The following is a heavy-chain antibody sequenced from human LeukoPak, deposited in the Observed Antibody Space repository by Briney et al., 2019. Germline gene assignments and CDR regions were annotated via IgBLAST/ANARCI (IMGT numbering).Heavy chain of an antibody. CDR2: IYPADSDI. CDR1: GYSITNYW. CDR3: ARQEYCSGGSCYTWFDP. J-gene: IGHJ5*02. Sequence: GESLKISCQGSGYSITNYWIAWVRQMPEKGLEWMGIIYPADSDIRYSPSFQGQVTISADKSISTAYLQWSSLKASDTAMYYCARQEYCSGGSCYTWFDPWGQGTLVTVSS. D-gene: IGHD2-15*01. V-gene: IGHV5-51*01.